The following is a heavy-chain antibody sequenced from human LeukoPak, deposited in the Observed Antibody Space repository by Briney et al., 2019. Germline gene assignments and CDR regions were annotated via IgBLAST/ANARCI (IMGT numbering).Heavy chain of an antibody. J-gene: IGHJ4*02. CDR2: INSDGSST. D-gene: IGHD6-13*01. Sequence: GGSLRLSCAASGFTFSSYWMHWVRQAPGRGLVWVSRINSDGSSTSYADSVKGRFTISRDNAKNTLDLQMNRLRAEDTAVYYCARDPGYSSSWDYFDYWGQGTLVTVSS. CDR1: GFTFSSYW. V-gene: IGHV3-74*01. CDR3: ARDPGYSSSWDYFDY.